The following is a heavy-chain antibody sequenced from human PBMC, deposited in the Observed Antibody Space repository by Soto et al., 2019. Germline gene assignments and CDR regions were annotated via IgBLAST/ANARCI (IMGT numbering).Heavy chain of an antibody. J-gene: IGHJ5*02. Sequence: QVQLVQSGPEVKKPGASVKVSCKASGYSFSSYGITWVRQAPGQGLEWMGWISPSTGETNYAQKFQGRVTVTTDRSTTTAYLELSSLRTHDTAVFYCARDLYPRFDPWGPGTLVTVSS. CDR2: ISPSTGET. D-gene: IGHD2-8*01. CDR3: ARDLYPRFDP. V-gene: IGHV1-18*01. CDR1: GYSFSSYG.